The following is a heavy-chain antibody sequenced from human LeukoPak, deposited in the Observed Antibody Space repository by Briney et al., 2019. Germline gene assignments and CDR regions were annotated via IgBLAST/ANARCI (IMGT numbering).Heavy chain of an antibody. J-gene: IGHJ5*02. CDR3: ARDSSSEESWFDP. D-gene: IGHD3-22*01. CDR2: INTNTGNP. Sequence: ASVKVSCKVSGYTLTELSMHWVRQAPGQGLEWMGWINTNTGNPTYAQGFTGRFVFSLDTSVSTAYLQISSLKAEDTAVYYCARDSSSEESWFDPWGQGTLVTVSS. V-gene: IGHV7-4-1*02. CDR1: GYTLTELS.